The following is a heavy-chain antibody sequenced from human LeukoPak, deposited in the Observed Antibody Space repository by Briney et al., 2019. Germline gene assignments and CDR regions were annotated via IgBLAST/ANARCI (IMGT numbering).Heavy chain of an antibody. V-gene: IGHV4-38-2*02. CDR2: IYHSGST. Sequence: SETLSLTCTVSGYSISSGYYWGWIRQPPGKGLEWIGRIYHSGSTYYNPSLKSRVTISVDTSNNQFSLKLSSVTAADTAVYYCARVRYLSSRSYMDYWGQGTLVTVSS. J-gene: IGHJ4*02. CDR3: ARVRYLSSRSYMDY. D-gene: IGHD3-10*01. CDR1: GYSISSGYY.